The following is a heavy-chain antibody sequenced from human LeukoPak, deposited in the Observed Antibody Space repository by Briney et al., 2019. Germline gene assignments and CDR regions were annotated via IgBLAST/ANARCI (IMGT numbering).Heavy chain of an antibody. CDR1: GASVARNYNY. CDR3: ARGVRRDGYNAFDY. Sequence: SETLSLTCSVSGASVARNYNYWGWIRQPPGKGLEWIASIYYTGDTYYNPSLKSRVTISVDTSKNQFSLKLSSVTAADTAVYYCARGVRRDGYNAFDYWGQGTLVTVSS. J-gene: IGHJ4*02. CDR2: IYYTGDT. V-gene: IGHV4-39*07. D-gene: IGHD5-24*01.